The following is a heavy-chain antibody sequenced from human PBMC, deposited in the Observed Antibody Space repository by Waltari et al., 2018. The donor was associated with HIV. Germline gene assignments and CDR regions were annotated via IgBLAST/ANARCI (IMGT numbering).Heavy chain of an antibody. D-gene: IGHD2-15*01. J-gene: IGHJ6*02. CDR1: GFTCSNAW. V-gene: IGHV3-15*01. CDR2: IKSKTDGGTT. CDR3: TTPCGSCYSNYYYYYYGMDV. Sequence: EVQLVESGGGLVKPGGSLRLSCAASGFTCSNAWMSWLRQAPGTGLEWVGRIKSKTDGGTTDYAAPVKGRFTISRDDSKNTLYLQMNSLKTEDTAVYYCTTPCGSCYSNYYYYYYGMDVWGQGTTVTVSS.